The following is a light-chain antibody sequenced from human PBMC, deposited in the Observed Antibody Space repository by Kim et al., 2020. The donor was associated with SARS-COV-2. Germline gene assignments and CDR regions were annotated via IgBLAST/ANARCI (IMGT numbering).Light chain of an antibody. CDR3: QQYGSSPQT. Sequence: EIVLTQSPGTLSLSPGERATLSCRASQSVSSNYLAWYQQKPGQAPRLLIYAASSRATGIPDRFSGSGSGTDFTLTISRLEPEDFAVYYCQQYGSSPQTFGGGTKVEI. J-gene: IGKJ4*01. V-gene: IGKV3-20*01. CDR1: QSVSSNY. CDR2: AAS.